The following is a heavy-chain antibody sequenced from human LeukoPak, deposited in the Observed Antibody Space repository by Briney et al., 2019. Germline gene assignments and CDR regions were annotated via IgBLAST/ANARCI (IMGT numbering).Heavy chain of an antibody. Sequence: PGGSLRLSCAASGFTFSSYSMNWVRQALGKGLEWVSSISSSSSYIYYADSVKGRFTIFRDNAKNSLYLQMNSLRAEDTAVYYCARDGSPITMVRGVIHNWGQGTLVTVSS. CDR2: ISSSSSYI. J-gene: IGHJ4*02. D-gene: IGHD3-10*01. V-gene: IGHV3-21*01. CDR1: GFTFSSYS. CDR3: ARDGSPITMVRGVIHN.